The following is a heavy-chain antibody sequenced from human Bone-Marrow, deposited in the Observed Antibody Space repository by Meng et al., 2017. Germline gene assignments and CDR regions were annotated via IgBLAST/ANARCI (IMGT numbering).Heavy chain of an antibody. Sequence: QVPQKQWGAGLLKPSETLSLTCVVSGGSFSDYYWSWIRQPPGKGLEWIGEINHSGSTNYNPSLERRATISVDTSQNNLSLKLSSVTAADSAVYYCARGPTTMAHDFDYWGQGTLVTVSS. D-gene: IGHD4-11*01. CDR1: GGSFSDYY. V-gene: IGHV4-34*01. CDR2: INHSGST. CDR3: ARGPTTMAHDFDY. J-gene: IGHJ4*02.